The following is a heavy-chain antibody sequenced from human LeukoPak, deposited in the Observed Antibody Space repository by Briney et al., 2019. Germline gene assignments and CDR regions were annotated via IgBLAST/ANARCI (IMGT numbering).Heavy chain of an antibody. V-gene: IGHV1-2*06. CDR3: ARVIYGSSGGYDAFGI. CDR2: INPNSGGT. Sequence: ASVKVSCKASGYTFTGYYMHWVRQAPGQGLEWMGRINPNSGGTNYAQKFQGRVTMTRDTSISTAYMELSRLRSDDTAVYYCARVIYGSSGGYDAFGIPGQGTMVTVSS. D-gene: IGHD6-19*01. J-gene: IGHJ3*02. CDR1: GYTFTGYY.